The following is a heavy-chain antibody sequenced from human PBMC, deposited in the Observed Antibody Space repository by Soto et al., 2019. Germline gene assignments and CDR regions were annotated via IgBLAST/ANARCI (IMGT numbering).Heavy chain of an antibody. CDR2: IYYSGST. D-gene: IGHD3-3*01. CDR1: RDSIRTSTYS. J-gene: IGHJ6*02. CDR3: ARQGYDFWSGIPGYYYYGMDV. Sequence: SATLTLTCTYTRDSIRTSTYSRGWVGQPPGKRLERFGSIYYSGSTYYNPSLKSRVTISVDTSKNQFSLKPSSVTAADTAVYYCARQGYDFWSGIPGYYYYGMDVWGQGTTVTVSS. V-gene: IGHV4-39*01.